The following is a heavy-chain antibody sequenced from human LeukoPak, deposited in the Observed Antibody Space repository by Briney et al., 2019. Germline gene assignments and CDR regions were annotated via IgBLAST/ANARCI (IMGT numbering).Heavy chain of an antibody. Sequence: GASVKVSCKASGYTFTSYAMNWVRQAPGQGLEWMGWINPNSGGTNYAQKFQGRVTMTRDTSISTAYMELSRLRSDDRAVYYCVRDLGTTGTRLYYFDYWGQGALVTVSS. CDR2: INPNSGGT. J-gene: IGHJ4*02. CDR1: GYTFTSYA. CDR3: VRDLGTTGTRLYYFDY. V-gene: IGHV1-2*02. D-gene: IGHD1-1*01.